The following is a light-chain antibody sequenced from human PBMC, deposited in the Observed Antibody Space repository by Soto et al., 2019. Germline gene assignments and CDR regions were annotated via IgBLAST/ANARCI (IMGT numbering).Light chain of an antibody. J-gene: IGLJ3*02. CDR3: AAWDDSLSGLWV. V-gene: IGLV1-47*01. CDR2: RNN. Sequence: QSVLTQPPSASGTPGQRVTISCSGSSSNIGSNYVYWYQQLPGTAPKLLIYRNNQRPSGVPDRFSGSKSGTSASLAISGLRSEGEADYYCAAWDDSLSGLWVFGGGTQLTVL. CDR1: SSNIGSNY.